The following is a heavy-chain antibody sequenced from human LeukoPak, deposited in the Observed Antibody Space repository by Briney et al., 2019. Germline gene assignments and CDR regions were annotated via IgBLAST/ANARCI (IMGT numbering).Heavy chain of an antibody. CDR2: IKSKTDGGTT. D-gene: IGHD5-24*01. Sequence: GGSLRLSCAASGFTFDDYDMSWVRQAPGKGLEWVGRIKSKTDGGTTDYAAPVKGRFTISRDDSKNTLYLQMNSLKTEDTAVYYCTTALESYMDVWGKGTTVTVSS. V-gene: IGHV3-15*01. CDR3: TTALESYMDV. J-gene: IGHJ6*03. CDR1: GFTFDDYD.